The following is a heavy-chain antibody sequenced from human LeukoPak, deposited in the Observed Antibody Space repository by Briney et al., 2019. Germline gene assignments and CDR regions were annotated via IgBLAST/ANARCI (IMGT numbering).Heavy chain of an antibody. CDR3: ARGRVSSSTWYSTYYYYFYMDV. J-gene: IGHJ6*03. Sequence: SETLSLTCTVSGDSMSSYFWSWIRQPPGKGLEWIGYVDHTGSTNFNPSLNGRVSISRDTTNNLFSLRLRSVTAADTAVYFCARGRVSSSTWYSTYYYYFYMDVWGKGTTVTVSS. V-gene: IGHV4-59*01. CDR2: VDHTGST. CDR1: GDSMSSYF. D-gene: IGHD1-1*01.